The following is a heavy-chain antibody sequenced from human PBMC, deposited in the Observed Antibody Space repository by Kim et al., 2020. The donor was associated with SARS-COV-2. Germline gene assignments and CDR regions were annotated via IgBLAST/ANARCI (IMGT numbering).Heavy chain of an antibody. CDR3: ARLFSDYDILTGFTYYYYMDV. D-gene: IGHD3-9*01. Sequence: SETLSLTCTVSGGSISSSSYYWGWIRQPPGKGLEWIGSIYYSGSTYYNPSLKSRVTISVDTSKNQFSLKLSSVTAADTAVYYCARLFSDYDILTGFTYYYYMDVWGKGTTVTVSS. J-gene: IGHJ6*03. CDR2: IYYSGST. CDR1: GGSISSSSYY. V-gene: IGHV4-39*01.